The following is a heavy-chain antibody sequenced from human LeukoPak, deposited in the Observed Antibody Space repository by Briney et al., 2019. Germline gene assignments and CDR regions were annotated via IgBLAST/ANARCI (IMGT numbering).Heavy chain of an antibody. D-gene: IGHD3-22*01. V-gene: IGHV1-69*05. CDR2: LTPIFGTT. CDR3: AREGRWRYDSSGYYYSY. Sequence: SVNLSCKASGGTFSSYAISGVRQAPGQGLECMGGLTPIFGTTNYAQEFQGRVTITTDESTSTAYMERRSLRSEDTAVYYCAREGRWRYDSSGYYYSYWGQGTLVTVSS. CDR1: GGTFSSYA. J-gene: IGHJ4*02.